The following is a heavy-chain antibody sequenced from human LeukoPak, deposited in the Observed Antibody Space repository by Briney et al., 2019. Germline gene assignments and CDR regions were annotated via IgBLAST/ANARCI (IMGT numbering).Heavy chain of an antibody. CDR3: AREAAAAYSDY. J-gene: IGHJ4*02. D-gene: IGHD6-13*01. V-gene: IGHV4-4*07. CDR1: GGSISTYF. CDR2: LYTSGST. Sequence: SETLSLTCTVSGGSISTYFWSWIRQPAGKGLEWIGRLYTSGSTNYNPSLKSRVTMSVDTSKNQFSLKLSSVTAADTAVYYCAREAAAAYSDYWGQGTLVTVSS.